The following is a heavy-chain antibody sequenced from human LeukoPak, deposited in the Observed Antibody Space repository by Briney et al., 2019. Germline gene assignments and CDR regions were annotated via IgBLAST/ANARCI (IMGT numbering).Heavy chain of an antibody. D-gene: IGHD6-13*01. Sequence: PGGSLRLSCAASGFTFSSYAMSWVRQAPGKGLEWVSTISGSGDSTYYADSVKGRFTISRDNSKNTLYLQMNSLRAEDTAVYYCAKEALYSSSWYGYLQHWGQGTLVTVSS. CDR1: GFTFSSYA. CDR2: ISGSGDST. CDR3: AKEALYSSSWYGYLQH. V-gene: IGHV3-23*01. J-gene: IGHJ1*01.